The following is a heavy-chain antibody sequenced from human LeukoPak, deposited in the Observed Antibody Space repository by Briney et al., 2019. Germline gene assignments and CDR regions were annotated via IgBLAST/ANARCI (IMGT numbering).Heavy chain of an antibody. V-gene: IGHV5-51*01. D-gene: IGHD2-2*01. J-gene: IGHJ3*02. CDR3: AKVVPGRYDAFDI. CDR2: IYPGDSDT. Sequence: GESLKISCKGSGYSFTSYWIGWVRQMPGKGLEWMGIIYPGDSDTRYSPSFQGQVTLSADKSISTAYLQWSSLKASDTAMYYCAKVVPGRYDAFDIWGQGTMVTVSS. CDR1: GYSFTSYW.